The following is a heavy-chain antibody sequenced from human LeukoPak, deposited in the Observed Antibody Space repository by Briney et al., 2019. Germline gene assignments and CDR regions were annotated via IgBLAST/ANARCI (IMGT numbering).Heavy chain of an antibody. J-gene: IGHJ5*02. V-gene: IGHV4-39*07. CDR2: IYYNGHT. CDR1: GGSISGASIRGTTYY. D-gene: IGHD6-19*01. CDR3: VRSPKGTAVTANWFDP. Sequence: SETLSLTCTISGGSISGASIRGTTYYWGCVRQPPGKGLEWIGGIYYNGHTFFNPSLKSRVTMSLDTSRNQVSLKLSSVTAADTAVYYCVRSPKGTAVTANWFDPWGQGTLVTVSS.